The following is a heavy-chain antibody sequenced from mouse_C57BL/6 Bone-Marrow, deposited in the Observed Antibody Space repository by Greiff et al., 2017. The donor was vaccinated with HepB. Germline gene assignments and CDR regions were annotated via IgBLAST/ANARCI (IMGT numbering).Heavy chain of an antibody. Sequence: EVKLMESGEGLVKPGGSLKLSCAASGFTFSSYAMSWVRQTPEKRLEWVAYISSGGDYTYYADTVKGRFTISRDNARNTLYLQMSSLKSEDTAMYYCTRDNYGSSPYWYFDVWGTGATVTVSS. CDR3: TRDNYGSSPYWYFDV. CDR2: ISSGGDYT. D-gene: IGHD1-1*01. CDR1: GFTFSSYA. J-gene: IGHJ1*03. V-gene: IGHV5-9-1*02.